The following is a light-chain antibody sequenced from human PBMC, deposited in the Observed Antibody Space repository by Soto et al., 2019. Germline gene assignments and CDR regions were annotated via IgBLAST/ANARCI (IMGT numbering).Light chain of an antibody. V-gene: IGKV1-9*01. J-gene: IGKJ4*01. Sequence: DIQLTQSPSFLSASVGDRVTLTCRASQGISSYFAWYQQKPGKAPKLLIYAVSTLQSGVPSRFSGSASGTEFTLTISSLQHEDFANYYWQHLNSYWLTFGGGTKVEIK. CDR3: QHLNSYWLT. CDR2: AVS. CDR1: QGISSY.